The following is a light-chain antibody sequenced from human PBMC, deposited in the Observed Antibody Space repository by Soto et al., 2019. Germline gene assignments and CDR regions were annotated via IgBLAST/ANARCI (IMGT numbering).Light chain of an antibody. CDR1: QSVSSSY. CDR3: QQYASSPVYT. Sequence: EIVLTQSPGTLSLSPWERATLSCRARQSVSSSYLAWYQQKPGQAPRLLIYGASSRATGIPDRFSGSGSGTDFTLTISRLEPEDFAVYYCQQYASSPVYTFGQGTKLEIK. CDR2: GAS. J-gene: IGKJ2*01. V-gene: IGKV3-20*01.